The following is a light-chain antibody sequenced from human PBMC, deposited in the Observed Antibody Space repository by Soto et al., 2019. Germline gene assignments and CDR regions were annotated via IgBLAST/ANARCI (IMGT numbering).Light chain of an antibody. J-gene: IGLJ1*01. CDR3: SSYAGSSNV. Sequence: QPVLTQPPSASGSPGQSVAISCPGTSSDVGGYNYVSWYQQHPGKAPKLMIYEVNKRPSGVPDRFSGSKSGNTASLTVSGLQAEDEADYYCSSYAGSSNVFGTGTKVTVL. V-gene: IGLV2-8*01. CDR2: EVN. CDR1: SSDVGGYNY.